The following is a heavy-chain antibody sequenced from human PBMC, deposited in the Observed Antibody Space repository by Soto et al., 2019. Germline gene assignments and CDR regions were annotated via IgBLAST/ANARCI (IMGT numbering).Heavy chain of an antibody. V-gene: IGHV5-51*01. J-gene: IGHJ4*02. CDR3: ARRCSLYSSSSVAY. CDR1: GYSFTIYW. D-gene: IGHD6-6*01. Sequence: PVESLKFSCKGSGYSFTIYWIGWVRQMPEQGLEWMGIIYPGDSDTRYSPSFQGQVTISADKSISPAYLQWSSLKASDTAMYYCARRCSLYSSSSVAYWVQGTLVTVSS. CDR2: IYPGDSDT.